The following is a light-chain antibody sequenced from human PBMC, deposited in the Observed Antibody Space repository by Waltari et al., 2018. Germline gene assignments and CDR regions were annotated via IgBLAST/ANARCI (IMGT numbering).Light chain of an antibody. V-gene: IGKV1-12*01. CDR1: QGISSW. CDR2: KAS. Sequence: DIQMTQSPSYTSESVGEKVTITCRASQGISSWLAWYQQKPGKAPKLLIYKASSLASGVPSRFSGSGSGTDYTLTISSLQPEDFATYSCQQGYNTPFTFGPGTKLDIK. CDR3: QQGYNTPFT. J-gene: IGKJ3*01.